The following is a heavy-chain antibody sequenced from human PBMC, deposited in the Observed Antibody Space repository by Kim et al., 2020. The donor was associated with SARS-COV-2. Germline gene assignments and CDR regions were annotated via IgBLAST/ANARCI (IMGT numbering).Heavy chain of an antibody. D-gene: IGHD4-4*01. Sequence: LSLTCAASGFTFSSYGMHWVRQAPGKGLEWVAVIWYDGSNKYYADSVKGRFTISRDNSKNTLYLQMNSLRAEDTAVYYCAKGYTWDYSNYYYYYGMDVWGQGTTVTVSS. J-gene: IGHJ6*02. CDR1: GFTFSSYG. CDR2: IWYDGSNK. CDR3: AKGYTWDYSNYYYYYGMDV. V-gene: IGHV3-33*06.